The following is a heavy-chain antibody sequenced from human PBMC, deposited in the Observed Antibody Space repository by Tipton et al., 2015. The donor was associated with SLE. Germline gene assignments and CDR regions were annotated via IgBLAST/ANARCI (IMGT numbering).Heavy chain of an antibody. Sequence: SLRLSCVVSGFTFNNHGMNWVRQAPGKGMEWVSSIYSDGSSAYYGDSVKGRFTVSRDNSRNTLYLQMNSLRVEDTAIYYCAKNRASSTWTNFDYWGQGTLVTISS. CDR3: AKNRASSTWTNFDY. CDR1: GFTFNNHG. J-gene: IGHJ4*02. CDR2: IYSDGSSA. D-gene: IGHD6-13*01. V-gene: IGHV3-23*03.